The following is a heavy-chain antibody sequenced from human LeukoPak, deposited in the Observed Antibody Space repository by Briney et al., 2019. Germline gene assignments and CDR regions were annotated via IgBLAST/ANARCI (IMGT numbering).Heavy chain of an antibody. J-gene: IGHJ4*02. V-gene: IGHV4-59*01. CDR3: ARVEKIQLWLQADY. Sequence: SETLSLTCTVSGGSISSYYWSWIRQPPGKGLEWIGYIYYSGSTNYNPSLKSRVTISVDTSKNQFSLKLGSVTAADTAVYYCARVEKIQLWLQADYWGQGTLVTVSS. CDR2: IYYSGST. D-gene: IGHD5-18*01. CDR1: GGSISSYY.